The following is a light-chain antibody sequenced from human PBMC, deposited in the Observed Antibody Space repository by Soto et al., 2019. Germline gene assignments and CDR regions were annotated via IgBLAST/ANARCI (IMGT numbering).Light chain of an antibody. CDR2: EVS. J-gene: IGLJ3*02. Sequence: QSVLTQPASVSGSPGQSITISCTGASSDVGNCNCVSWYQQHPGKAPKLMIYEVSNRPSGVSDRFSGSKAGNTASLTISGLQAEDEADYYCSSFTTISTWVFGGGTKLTVL. CDR1: SSDVGNCNC. CDR3: SSFTTISTWV. V-gene: IGLV2-14*01.